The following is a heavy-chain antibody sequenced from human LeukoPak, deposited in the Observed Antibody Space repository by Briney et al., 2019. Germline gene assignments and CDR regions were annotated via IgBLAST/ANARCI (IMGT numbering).Heavy chain of an antibody. Sequence: GGSLRLSCAASGFTFSSYWMSWVRQAPGKGLEWVANIKQDGSEKYYVDSVKGRFTFSRDNAKNTLYLQMNSLRAEDTAIYYCARDPPYYYGSGNYYIGAFDIWGQGTMVTVSS. J-gene: IGHJ3*02. CDR2: IKQDGSEK. CDR3: ARDPPYYYGSGNYYIGAFDI. V-gene: IGHV3-7*01. D-gene: IGHD3-10*01. CDR1: GFTFSSYW.